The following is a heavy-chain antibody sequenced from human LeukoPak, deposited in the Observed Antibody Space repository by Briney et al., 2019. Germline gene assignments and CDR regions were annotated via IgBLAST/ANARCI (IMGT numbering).Heavy chain of an antibody. V-gene: IGHV3-43*01. D-gene: IGHD3-22*01. Sequence: GGSLRLSCAASGFIFEDYTMHWVRQAPGKTLEGVSLISWDGTTYYTDSLKGRFTISRDNSKNSLYLQMDTLRSEDTAFYYCVKDLSYESSGSGFDQWGQGSLVTVSS. J-gene: IGHJ4*02. CDR2: ISWDGTT. CDR1: GFIFEDYT. CDR3: VKDLSYESSGSGFDQ.